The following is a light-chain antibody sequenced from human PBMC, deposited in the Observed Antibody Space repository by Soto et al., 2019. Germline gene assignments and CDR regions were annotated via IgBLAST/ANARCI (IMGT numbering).Light chain of an antibody. V-gene: IGKV3-20*01. J-gene: IGKJ5*01. Sequence: EIVLAQSPGILSLSPGERATLSCRASQSVSSDFLAWYQQKPGQAPRLLIYGAYTRATGIPDRFRGSGSETDFSITIRRLEPEEVALYYCQQYDTSPITFGQGTRLQIK. CDR2: GAY. CDR1: QSVSSDF. CDR3: QQYDTSPIT.